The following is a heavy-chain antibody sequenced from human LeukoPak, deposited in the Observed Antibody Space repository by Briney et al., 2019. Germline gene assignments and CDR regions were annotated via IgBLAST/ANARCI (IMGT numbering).Heavy chain of an antibody. CDR2: ISYDGSNK. CDR3: ARDQGPTWIQLGYFDY. D-gene: IGHD5-18*01. J-gene: IGHJ4*02. Sequence: GGSLRLPCAASGFTFSSYAMHWVRQAPGKGLEWVAVISYDGSNKYYADSVKGRFTISRDNSKNTLYLQMNSLRAEDTAVYYCARDQGPTWIQLGYFDYWGQGTLVTVSS. CDR1: GFTFSSYA. V-gene: IGHV3-30-3*01.